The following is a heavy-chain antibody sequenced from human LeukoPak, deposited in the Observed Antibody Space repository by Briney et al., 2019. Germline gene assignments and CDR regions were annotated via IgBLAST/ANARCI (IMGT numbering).Heavy chain of an antibody. Sequence: GASVKVSCKASGYTFTGYYMHWVRQAPGQGLEWMGWINPNSGGTNYAQKFQGRVTMTRDTSISTAYMELSRLRSDDTAVYYCARVPRTMVRGVPNFDYWGQGTLVTVSS. J-gene: IGHJ4*02. V-gene: IGHV1-2*02. CDR3: ARVPRTMVRGVPNFDY. CDR2: INPNSGGT. CDR1: GYTFTGYY. D-gene: IGHD3-10*01.